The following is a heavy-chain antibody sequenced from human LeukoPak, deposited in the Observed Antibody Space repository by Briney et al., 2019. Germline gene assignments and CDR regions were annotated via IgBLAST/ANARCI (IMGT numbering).Heavy chain of an antibody. CDR1: GFTFSYYS. CDR3: ARDQRIVGVPLSAFDI. J-gene: IGHJ3*02. CDR2: IRYDGSDK. D-gene: IGHD1-26*01. V-gene: IGHV3-30*02. Sequence: GGSLRLSCAASGFTFSYYSMHWVRQAPGKGLEWVTFIRYDGSDKYYADSVKGRFTISTDNSKNTLFLQMNSLRPEDTAVYYCARDQRIVGVPLSAFDIWGQGTMVTVSS.